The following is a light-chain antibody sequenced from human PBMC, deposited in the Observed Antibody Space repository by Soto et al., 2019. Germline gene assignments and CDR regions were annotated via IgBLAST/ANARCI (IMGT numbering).Light chain of an antibody. V-gene: IGKV3-20*01. J-gene: IGKJ3*01. CDR3: QFYLGSPGGA. CDR2: GAS. Sequence: VLTQSPGTLSLSPGERASLSCRTSQSISTSYIAWYQQKPGQAPRLLIYGASTRATGIPDRFSAGGSGTDFPLTISRLEPEDCAVYFCQFYLGSPGGAFGPGTKVDLK. CDR1: QSISTSY.